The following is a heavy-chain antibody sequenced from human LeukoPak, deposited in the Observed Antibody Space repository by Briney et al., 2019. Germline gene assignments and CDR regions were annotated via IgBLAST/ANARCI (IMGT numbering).Heavy chain of an antibody. V-gene: IGHV4-34*01. Sequence: SETLSLTCAVYGGSFSGYYWSWIRQPPGKGLEWIGEINHSGSTNYNPSLKSRVTMSVDTSKNQFSLKLSSVTAADTAAYYCARGSGDCDYWGQGTLVTVSS. D-gene: IGHD2-21*02. CDR3: ARGSGDCDY. CDR1: GGSFSGYY. CDR2: INHSGST. J-gene: IGHJ4*02.